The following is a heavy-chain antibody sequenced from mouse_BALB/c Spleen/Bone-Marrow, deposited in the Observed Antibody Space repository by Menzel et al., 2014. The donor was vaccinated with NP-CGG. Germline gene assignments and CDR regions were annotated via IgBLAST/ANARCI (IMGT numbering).Heavy chain of an antibody. CDR3: VRYRYDGAMDY. D-gene: IGHD2-14*01. CDR1: GFTFNTNA. CDR2: IRSKSNNYAT. V-gene: IGHV10S3*01. Sequence: EVKLVESGGGLVQPKGSLKLSCAASGFTFNTNAMNWVRQAPGKGLEWVARIRSKSNNYATYYADSVKDRFTISRDDSQSILYLQMNNLKTEDTATYYCVRYRYDGAMDYWGQGTSVTVSS. J-gene: IGHJ4*01.